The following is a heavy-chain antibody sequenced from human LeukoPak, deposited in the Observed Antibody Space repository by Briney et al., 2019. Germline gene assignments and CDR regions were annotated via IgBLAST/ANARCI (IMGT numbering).Heavy chain of an antibody. CDR1: GFTFSTYA. D-gene: IGHD3-10*01. CDR3: ARNGNYYGSGSYWYDAFDI. V-gene: IGHV3-23*01. Sequence: PGGSLRLSCKTSGFTFSTYAMGWVRQAPGKGLEWVSSITVSGRSTYYADSVKGRFTISRDSSQNTLYLQMKSLRVEDTAVYYCARNGNYYGSGSYWYDAFDIWGQGTMVTVSS. CDR2: ITVSGRST. J-gene: IGHJ3*02.